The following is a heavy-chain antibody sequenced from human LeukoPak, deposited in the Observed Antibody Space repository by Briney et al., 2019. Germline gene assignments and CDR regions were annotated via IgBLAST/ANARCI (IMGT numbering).Heavy chain of an antibody. CDR1: GYKFTNYW. J-gene: IGHJ4*02. D-gene: IGHD4-17*01. CDR3: ARQDYGDFAY. CDR2: IYRDDSDT. Sequence: GESLKISCKGSGYKFTNYWFGWVRQMPGKGLEWMGIIYRDDSDTIYSPSFQGQVTISADTSLSTAFLQWSSLKASDSAMYYCARQDYGDFAYWGQGTLVTVSS. V-gene: IGHV5-51*01.